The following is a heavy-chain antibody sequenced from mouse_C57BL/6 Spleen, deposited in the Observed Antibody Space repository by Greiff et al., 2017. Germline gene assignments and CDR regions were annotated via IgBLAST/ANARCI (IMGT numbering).Heavy chain of an antibody. D-gene: IGHD1-1*01. CDR1: GYTFTSYW. J-gene: IGHJ2*01. CDR2: HFPGRGST. Sequence: QVQLQQPGAELVQSGASVKMSCKAPGYTFTSYWLTWVKQRPGQGLEGIGDHFPGRGSTISTGKFKSKATLTVDTSSSTAYMQLSSLTSEDSAVYYCARGGVVATDYWGQGATRTVAA. CDR3: ARGGVVATDY. V-gene: IGHV1-55*01.